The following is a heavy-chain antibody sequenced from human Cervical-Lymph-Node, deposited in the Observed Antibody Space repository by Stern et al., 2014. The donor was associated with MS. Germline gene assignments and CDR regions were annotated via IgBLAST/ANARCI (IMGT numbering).Heavy chain of an antibody. V-gene: IGHV1-69*01. CDR3: ARGRNGYPGIFDY. D-gene: IGHD5-24*01. Sequence: VQLEESGTKIKRPGSSVKVSCKASGGTFSSFAISWLRQAPGQGPEWMGGIIPIIATANYAQKFQGRVTITADVSTTTAYMELSSLRSEDTAVYYCARGRNGYPGIFDYWGQGTLVAVSS. CDR1: GGTFSSFA. CDR2: IIPIIATA. J-gene: IGHJ4*02.